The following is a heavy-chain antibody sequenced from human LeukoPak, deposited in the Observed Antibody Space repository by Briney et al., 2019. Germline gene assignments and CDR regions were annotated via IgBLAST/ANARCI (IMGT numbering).Heavy chain of an antibody. CDR1: GYSFTSYW. J-gene: IGHJ4*02. V-gene: IGHV5-51*01. D-gene: IGHD5-18*01. CDR2: IYPGDSDT. CDR3: ARDTNRLGVY. Sequence: GESLKISRKGSGYSFTSYWIGWVRQMPGKGLEWMGIIYPGDSDTRYSPSFQGQVTISADKSISTAYMELSRLRSDDTAVYYCARDTNRLGVYWGQGTLVTVSS.